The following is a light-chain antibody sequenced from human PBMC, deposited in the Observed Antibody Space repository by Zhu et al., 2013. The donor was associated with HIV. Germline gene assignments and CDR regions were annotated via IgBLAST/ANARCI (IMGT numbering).Light chain of an antibody. CDR2: DAF. V-gene: IGKV3-15*01. CDR1: QSITNK. J-gene: IGKJ4*01. Sequence: EILMTQSPATLSVSPGEKATLSCRASQSITNKLAWYHQKPGQAPRLLIYDAFTGATGIPARFSGSGSGTEFTLTISSLQSEDFAVYYCQQYNNWPPLTFGGGTKVEIK. CDR3: QQYNNWPPLT.